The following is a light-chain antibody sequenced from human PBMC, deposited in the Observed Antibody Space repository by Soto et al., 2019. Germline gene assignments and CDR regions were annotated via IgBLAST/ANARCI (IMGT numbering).Light chain of an antibody. CDR2: EVN. CDR1: SSDIGAYDY. V-gene: IGLV2-14*01. J-gene: IGLJ3*02. Sequence: QSVLTQPASLSGSPGQSITISCTGTSSDIGAYDYVSWFQQHPGKAPKLMISEVNNRPSGVPDRFSGSKSGTSASLAISGLQSEDEADYYCAAWDDSLNGWVFGGGTKLTVL. CDR3: AAWDDSLNGWV.